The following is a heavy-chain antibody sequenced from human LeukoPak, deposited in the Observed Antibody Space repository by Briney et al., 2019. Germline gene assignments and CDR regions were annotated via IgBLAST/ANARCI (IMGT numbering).Heavy chain of an antibody. D-gene: IGHD2-15*01. CDR3: ARYCSGGSCYSCAFDI. CDR2: IYYSGST. V-gene: IGHV4-39*07. J-gene: IGHJ3*02. CDR1: GASITNRTHY. Sequence: SETLSLTCAVSGASITNRTHYWGWIRQPPGKGLEWIGSIYYSGSTYYNPSLKSRVTISVDTSKNQFSLKLSSVTAADTAVYYCARYCSGGSCYSCAFDIWGQGTMVTVSS.